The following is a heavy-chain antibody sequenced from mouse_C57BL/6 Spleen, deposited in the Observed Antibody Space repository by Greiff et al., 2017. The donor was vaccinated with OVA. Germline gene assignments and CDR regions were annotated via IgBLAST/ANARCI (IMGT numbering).Heavy chain of an antibody. D-gene: IGHD4-1*01. CDR2: ISSGSSTI. CDR1: GFTFSDYG. V-gene: IGHV5-17*01. CDR3: AGTGPYYFDD. J-gene: IGHJ2*01. Sequence: EVKLMESGGGLVKPGGSLKLSCAASGFTFSDYGMHWVRQAPETGLEWVAYISSGSSTIYYADTVKGRFTISRDNAKNTLFLQMTSLRSEDTDMYYCAGTGPYYFDDWGQGTTLTVSS.